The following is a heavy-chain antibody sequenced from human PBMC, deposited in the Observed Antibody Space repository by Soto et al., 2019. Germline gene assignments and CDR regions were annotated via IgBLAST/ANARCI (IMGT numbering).Heavy chain of an antibody. CDR1: GFSLTSGVVG. V-gene: IGHV2-5*01. J-gene: IGHJ6*02. CDR2: IYWNDEQ. Sequence: QITLKESGPTLVKPTQTLTLTCTFSGFSLTSGVVGVGWIRQPPGEALEGLALIYWNDEQYYNPSPRNRLTITRDTSKNQVVLTMTNMDPVDTATYYCAHRLPGPSGYDVWGQGTTVTVSS. CDR3: AHRLPGPSGYDV. D-gene: IGHD6-13*01.